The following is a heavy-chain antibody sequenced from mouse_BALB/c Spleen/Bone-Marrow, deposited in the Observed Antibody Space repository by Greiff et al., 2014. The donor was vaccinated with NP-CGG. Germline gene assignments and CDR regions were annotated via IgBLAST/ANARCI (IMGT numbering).Heavy chain of an antibody. CDR2: INSNGGSS. J-gene: IGHJ3*01. Sequence: EVKVEESGGGLVQPGGSLKLSCAASGFTFSSYGMSWVRQTPDKRLELVATINSNGGSSYYPDSVKGRFTISRDNAKNTLYLQMSSLKSEDTAMYYCARDMITTRGFAYWGQGTLVTVSA. D-gene: IGHD2-4*01. CDR3: ARDMITTRGFAY. CDR1: GFTFSSYG. V-gene: IGHV5-6-3*01.